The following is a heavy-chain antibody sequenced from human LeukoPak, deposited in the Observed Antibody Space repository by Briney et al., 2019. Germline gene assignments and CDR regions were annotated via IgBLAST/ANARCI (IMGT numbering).Heavy chain of an antibody. D-gene: IGHD2-21*02. V-gene: IGHV1-2*02. CDR1: GYTFTGHY. J-gene: IGHJ5*02. CDR2: INPNSGVT. CDR3: SKGVPLHIVVVTAIRT. Sequence: ASVKVSCKASGYTFTGHYMHWVRQAPGQGLEWMGWINPNSGVTNYAQKFQGRVTMTRDTSISTAYMELSRLRSDDTAVYYCSKGVPLHIVVVTAIRTWGQETLVTVAS.